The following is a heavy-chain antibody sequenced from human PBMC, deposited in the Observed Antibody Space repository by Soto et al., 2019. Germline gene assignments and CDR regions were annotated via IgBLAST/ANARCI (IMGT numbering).Heavy chain of an antibody. Sequence: QVQLVQSGAEVKKPGSSVKVSCKASGGTFSSYTISWVRQAPGHGLEWMGRIIPILGIANYAQKFQGRVTITADKSTSTAYMELSSLRSEDTAVYYCASGLSNFWSGYYFHYWGQGTLVTVSS. V-gene: IGHV1-69*02. CDR3: ASGLSNFWSGYYFHY. D-gene: IGHD3-3*01. CDR2: IIPILGIA. CDR1: GGTFSSYT. J-gene: IGHJ4*02.